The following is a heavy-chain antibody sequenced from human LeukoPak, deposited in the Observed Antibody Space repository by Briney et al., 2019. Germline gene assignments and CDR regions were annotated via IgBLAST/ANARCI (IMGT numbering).Heavy chain of an antibody. Sequence: SETLSLTCTVSGGSISSYYWSWIRQPPGKGLEWIGYIYYSGSTNYNPSLKSRVTISVDTSKNQFSLKLSSVTAADTAVYYCARAQDTAMVRLYYYYYYMDVWGKGTTVTVSS. CDR3: ARAQDTAMVRLYYYYYYMDV. V-gene: IGHV4-59*01. D-gene: IGHD5-18*01. CDR1: GGSISSYY. CDR2: IYYSGST. J-gene: IGHJ6*03.